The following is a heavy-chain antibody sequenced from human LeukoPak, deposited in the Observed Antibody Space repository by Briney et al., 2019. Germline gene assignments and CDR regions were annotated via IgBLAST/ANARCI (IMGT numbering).Heavy chain of an antibody. D-gene: IGHD2-2*01. CDR2: ISAYNGNT. CDR3: AREAIYCSSTSCYANPYYYYGMDV. Sequence: VASVKVSCKASGYTFTSYGISWVRQAPGQGLEWMGWISAYNGNTNYEQKLQGRVTMTTDTSTSTAYMELRSLRSDDTAVYYCAREAIYCSSTSCYANPYYYYGMDVWGKGTTVTVSS. J-gene: IGHJ6*04. CDR1: GYTFTSYG. V-gene: IGHV1-18*04.